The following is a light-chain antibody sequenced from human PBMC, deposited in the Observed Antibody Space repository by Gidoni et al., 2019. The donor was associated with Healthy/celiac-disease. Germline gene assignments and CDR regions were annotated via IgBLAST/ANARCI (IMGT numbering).Light chain of an antibody. CDR3: GTWDSSLSVVGYV. CDR2: DNN. CDR1: SSKLGNNY. J-gene: IGLJ1*01. V-gene: IGLV1-51*01. Sequence: QSVLTQPPSVSAAPGQTLTISCSGSSSKLGNNYVYWYQQLQGTATQLLIYDNNKLPSGIPDGFSGSKSGTSATLGITVRQTGDEAYYYCGTWDSSLSVVGYVFGTGTKITVL.